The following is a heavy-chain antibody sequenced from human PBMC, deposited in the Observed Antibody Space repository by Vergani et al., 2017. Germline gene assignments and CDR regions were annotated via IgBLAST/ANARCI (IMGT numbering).Heavy chain of an antibody. V-gene: IGHV3-21*01. CDR1: GFTFSSYS. CDR2: ISSSSSYI. D-gene: IGHD2-8*02. Sequence: EVQLVESGGGLVKPGGSLRLSCAASGFTFSSYSMNWVRQAPGKGLEWVSSISSSSSYIYYADSVKGRCTISRDNAKNSLYLQMNSLRAEDTAVYYCAAGGPCYYYGMDVWGQGTTVTVSS. CDR3: AAGGPCYYYGMDV. J-gene: IGHJ6*02.